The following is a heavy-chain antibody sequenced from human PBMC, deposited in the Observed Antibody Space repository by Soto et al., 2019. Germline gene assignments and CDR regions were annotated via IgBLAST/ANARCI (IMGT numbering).Heavy chain of an antibody. CDR1: GFTFSSYD. CDR3: ARGSFYRNYYYYYGMDV. V-gene: IGHV3-13*01. Sequence: PAGGSLRLSCAASGFTFSSYDMHCVRQATGKGLEWVSAIGTAGDTYYPGSVKGRFTISREDAKNSLYLQMNSLRAGDTAVYYCARGSFYRNYYYYYGMDVWGKGTTVPVAS. J-gene: IGHJ6*04. D-gene: IGHD3-16*02. CDR2: IGTAGDT.